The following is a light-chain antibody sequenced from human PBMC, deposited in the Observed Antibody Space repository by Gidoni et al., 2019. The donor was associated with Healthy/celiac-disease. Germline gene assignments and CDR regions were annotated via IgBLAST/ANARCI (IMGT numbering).Light chain of an antibody. CDR3: QQYGSSPQT. V-gene: IGKV3-20*01. CDR2: GAS. CDR1: QSVSSSF. Sequence: EVVLTQSPGTLSLSPGERATLSCRASQSVSSSFLAWYQQKPVQAPRLLLFGASSRATGIPDRFIGSGSGTDFTLTISRLEPEDFAVYYCQQYGSSPQTFGQGTKVEIK. J-gene: IGKJ1*01.